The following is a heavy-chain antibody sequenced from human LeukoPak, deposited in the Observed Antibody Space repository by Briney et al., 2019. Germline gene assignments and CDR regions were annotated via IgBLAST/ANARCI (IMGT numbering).Heavy chain of an antibody. J-gene: IGHJ5*02. CDR1: GYSISSSYY. D-gene: IGHD2-2*01. Sequence: SETLSLTCSVSGYSISSSYYWGWIRQPPGKGLEWIGSIYYSGSTYYNPSLKSRVTISVDTSKNQFSLKLSSVTAADTAVYYCARGLRGGTSQALGWFDPWGQGTLVTVSS. CDR2: IYYSGST. CDR3: ARGLRGGTSQALGWFDP. V-gene: IGHV4-38-2*02.